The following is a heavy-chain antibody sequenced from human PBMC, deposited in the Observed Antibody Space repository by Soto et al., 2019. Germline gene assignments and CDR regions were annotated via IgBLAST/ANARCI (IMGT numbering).Heavy chain of an antibody. CDR2: FDPEDGET. CDR1: GYTLTELS. V-gene: IGHV1-24*01. D-gene: IGHD4-17*01. Sequence: ASVKVSCKVSGYTLTELSMHWVRQAPGKGLEWMGGFDPEDGETIYAQKFQGRVTMTEDTSTDTAYMELSSLRSEDTAVYYCATGEGLLRWLGPASAFDIWGQGTMVTVSS. J-gene: IGHJ3*02. CDR3: ATGEGLLRWLGPASAFDI.